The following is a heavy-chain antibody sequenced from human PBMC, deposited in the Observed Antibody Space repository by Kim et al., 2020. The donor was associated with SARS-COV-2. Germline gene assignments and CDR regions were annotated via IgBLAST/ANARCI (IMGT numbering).Heavy chain of an antibody. CDR2: ISSSSSYI. CDR3: ARDQTRSDY. CDR1: GFTFSSYS. D-gene: IGHD2-15*01. J-gene: IGHJ4*02. V-gene: IGHV3-21*01. Sequence: GGSLRLSCAASGFTFSSYSMNWVRQAPGKGLEWVSSISSSSSYIYYADSMKGRFTISRDNAKNSLYLQMNSLRAEDTALYYCARDQTRSDYWGQGTLVTVSS.